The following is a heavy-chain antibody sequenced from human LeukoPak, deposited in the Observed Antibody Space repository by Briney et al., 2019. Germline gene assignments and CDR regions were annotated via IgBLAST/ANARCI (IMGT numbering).Heavy chain of an antibody. D-gene: IGHD6-13*01. V-gene: IGHV3-21*01. CDR3: ARGSSSWYYFDY. CDR1: GFIFSTYE. J-gene: IGHJ4*02. CDR2: ISSSSSYI. Sequence: GGSLRLSCAASGFIFSTYEMNWVRQAPGKGLEWVSFISSSSSYIYYADSVKGRFTISRDNAKNSLYLQMNSLRAEDTAVYYCARGSSSWYYFDYWGQGTLVTVSS.